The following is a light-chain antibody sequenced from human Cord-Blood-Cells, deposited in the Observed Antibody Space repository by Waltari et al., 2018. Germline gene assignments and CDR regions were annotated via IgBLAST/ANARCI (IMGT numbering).Light chain of an antibody. V-gene: IGLV2-14*01. CDR1: RSDVGGYNY. CDR3: SSYTSSSHVV. Sequence: QSALTQPASVSGSPGQSITIPCTGTRSDVGGYNYVSWYQQHPGKAPKLMIYDVSNRPSGVSNRFSGSKSGNTASLTISGLQAEDEADYYCSSYTSSSHVVFGGGTKLTVL. CDR2: DVS. J-gene: IGLJ2*01.